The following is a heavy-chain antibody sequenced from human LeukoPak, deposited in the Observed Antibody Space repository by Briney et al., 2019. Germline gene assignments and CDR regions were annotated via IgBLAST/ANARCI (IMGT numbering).Heavy chain of an antibody. D-gene: IGHD5-12*01. J-gene: IGHJ4*02. CDR1: GFTFSSYG. Sequence: GGTLRLSCAASGFTFSSYGMSWVRQAPGKGPEWISAISGSGGSTYYADSVKGRFTISRDNSKNTLYLQMNSLRAEDTAVYYCAKGERSDIVATIPFDYWGQGTLVTVSS. V-gene: IGHV3-23*01. CDR3: AKGERSDIVATIPFDY. CDR2: ISGSGGST.